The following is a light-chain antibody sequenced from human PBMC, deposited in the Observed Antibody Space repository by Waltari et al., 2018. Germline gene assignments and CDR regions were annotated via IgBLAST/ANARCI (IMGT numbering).Light chain of an antibody. J-gene: IGKJ1*01. Sequence: DIVMTQSPDSLAVSLGERATINCKSSQSVLHSSNNKNYLAWYQQKPGQPPKLLIYWASTRESGVPDRFSGSWSGTDFTLTITSLQAEDVAVYHCQQYESSPRTFGQGTKVEI. CDR3: QQYESSPRT. V-gene: IGKV4-1*01. CDR2: WAS. CDR1: QSVLHSSNNKNY.